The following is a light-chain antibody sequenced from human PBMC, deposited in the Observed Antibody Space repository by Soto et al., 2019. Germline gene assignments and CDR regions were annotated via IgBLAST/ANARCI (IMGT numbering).Light chain of an antibody. V-gene: IGKV3-11*01. J-gene: IGKJ3*01. CDR1: QSVSSY. CDR3: QQRSNWPPIFT. CDR2: DAS. Sequence: EIVLTQSPGTLSLSPGERATLSCRASQSVSSYLAWYQQKPGQAPRLLIYDASNRATGIPARFSGSGSGTDFTLTISSLEPEDCAGYYCQQRSNWPPIFTFGPGTKVDIK.